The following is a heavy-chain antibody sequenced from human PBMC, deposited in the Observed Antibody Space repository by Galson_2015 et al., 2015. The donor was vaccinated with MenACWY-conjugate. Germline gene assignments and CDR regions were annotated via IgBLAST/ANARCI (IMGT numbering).Heavy chain of an antibody. V-gene: IGHV3-15*01. D-gene: IGHD2-15*01. CDR2: IKCRTDGGTT. CDR3: TRDRGVGGSRWWFDP. CDR1: GLTFSNVW. Sequence: SLRLSCATSGLTFSNVWMSWVRQAPGKGLEWVARIKCRTDGGTTDYATPVKGRFTILRDDSTNTLYLQMNSLKIEDTAMYFCTRDRGVGGSRWWFDPWGQGTLVTVSS. J-gene: IGHJ5*02.